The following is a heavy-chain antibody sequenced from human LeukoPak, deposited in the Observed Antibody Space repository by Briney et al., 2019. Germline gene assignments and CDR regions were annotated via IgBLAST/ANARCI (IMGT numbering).Heavy chain of an antibody. CDR1: GYTFTGYY. J-gene: IGHJ4*02. V-gene: IGHV1-2*02. CDR2: INPNSGGT. Sequence: ASVKVSCKASGYTFTGYYMHWVRQAPGQGLEWMGWINPNSGGTNYAQKFQGRVTMTTDTSTSTAYMELRSLRSDDTAVYYCARGLLWFGGKDYWGQGTLVTVSS. CDR3: ARGLLWFGGKDY. D-gene: IGHD3-10*01.